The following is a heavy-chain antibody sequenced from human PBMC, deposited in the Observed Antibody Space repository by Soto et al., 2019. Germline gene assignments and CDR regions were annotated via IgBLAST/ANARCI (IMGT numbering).Heavy chain of an antibody. CDR2: ISGGGDIT. J-gene: IGHJ4*02. D-gene: IGHD2-2*01. CDR3: AKVLCGSSSCANDF. CDR1: GFIFGTYA. V-gene: IGHV3-23*01. Sequence: GGSLRLSCAASGFIFGTYAMTWVRQAPGKGLEWVSVISGGGDITYYAGSVKGRCTISRDNSKNTLYLQVNSLRVEDTAVYYCAKVLCGSSSCANDFWGQGTLVTVSS.